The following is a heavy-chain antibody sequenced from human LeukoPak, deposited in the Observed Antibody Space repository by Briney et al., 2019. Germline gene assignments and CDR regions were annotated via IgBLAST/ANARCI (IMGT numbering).Heavy chain of an antibody. CDR1: GYTFTGYY. D-gene: IGHD3-9*01. V-gene: IGHV1-2*02. CDR2: INPNIGAT. CDR3: ARGDILTGYYTGWNWYFDL. Sequence: ASVKVSCKASGYTFTGYYMHWVRQAAGQGLEWKGWINPNIGATKYAQNCQGRVTMTRGTSISTAYMALSRLRSDDTAVYYCARGDILTGYYTGWNWYFDLWGRGTLVTVSS. J-gene: IGHJ2*01.